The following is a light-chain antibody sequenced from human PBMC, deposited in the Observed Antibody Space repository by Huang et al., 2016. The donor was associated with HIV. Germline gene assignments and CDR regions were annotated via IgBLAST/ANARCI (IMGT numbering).Light chain of an antibody. CDR2: DAS. V-gene: IGKV1-33*01. CDR3: QQYDNPALT. J-gene: IGKJ4*01. Sequence: DIQMTQSPSSLSASVGDTVTITCQASQDISNYLNWYQQKPGKAPKLLIYDASNLETGVPSRFSGSGSVTDFTFTISSLQPEDIATYYCQQYDNPALTFGGGTKVEIK. CDR1: QDISNY.